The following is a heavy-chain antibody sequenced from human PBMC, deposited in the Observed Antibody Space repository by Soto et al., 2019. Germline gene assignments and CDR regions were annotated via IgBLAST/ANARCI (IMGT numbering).Heavy chain of an antibody. Sequence: GAPVKVSRKAFGYTFSNFGITLVRQAPGQGLEWMGWISAYNGNTFYSYKVEGRVTMTADTSTSTASMELRSLRSDDTAMYYCARDHYASAWYADYWGQGTLVTVSS. CDR2: ISAYNGNT. D-gene: IGHD6-19*01. CDR3: ARDHYASAWYADY. J-gene: IGHJ4*02. V-gene: IGHV1-18*01. CDR1: GYTFSNFG.